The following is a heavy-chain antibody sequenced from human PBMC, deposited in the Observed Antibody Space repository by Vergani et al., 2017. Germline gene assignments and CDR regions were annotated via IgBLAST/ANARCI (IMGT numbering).Heavy chain of an antibody. CDR1: GFTFSNAW. D-gene: IGHD1-26*01. J-gene: IGHJ4*02. CDR3: ASYRSVGAPQEIDY. Sequence: EVQLVESGGGLVKPGGSLRLSCAASGFTFSNAWMSWVRQAPGKGLEWVSSISSSSSYIYYADSVKGRFTISRDNAKNSLYLQMNSLRAEDTAVYYCASYRSVGAPQEIDYWGQGTLVTVSS. V-gene: IGHV3-21*01. CDR2: ISSSSSYI.